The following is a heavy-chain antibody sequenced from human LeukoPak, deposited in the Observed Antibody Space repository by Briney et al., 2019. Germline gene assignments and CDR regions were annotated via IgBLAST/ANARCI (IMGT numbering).Heavy chain of an antibody. CDR1: GYSISSGYF. J-gene: IGHJ4*02. D-gene: IGHD6-19*01. CDR2: IYHSGST. CDR3: ASSGWYEGGID. Sequence: KPSETLSLTCTVSGYSISSGYFWGWIRQPPGKGLEWIGTIYHSGSTYYNASLESRVTISVDTSKNQFSLKLSSVTAADTAVYYCASSGWYEGGIDWGQGTLVTVSS. V-gene: IGHV4-38-2*02.